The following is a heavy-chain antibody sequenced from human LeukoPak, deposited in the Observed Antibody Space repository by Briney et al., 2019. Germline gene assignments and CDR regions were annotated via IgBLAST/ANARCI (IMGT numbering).Heavy chain of an antibody. Sequence: ESLNISCKGSGFTFTNYWIGWVRQMPAKGLEWMGIIYPGDSNIIYSPSFQGQVTISADKSIKTAYLHWTSLKASDTAMYYCARPGKSGSYYKYYFEYWGQGTLVTVSS. CDR1: GFTFTNYW. CDR3: ARPGKSGSYYKYYFEY. J-gene: IGHJ4*02. CDR2: IYPGDSNI. V-gene: IGHV5-51*01. D-gene: IGHD3-10*01.